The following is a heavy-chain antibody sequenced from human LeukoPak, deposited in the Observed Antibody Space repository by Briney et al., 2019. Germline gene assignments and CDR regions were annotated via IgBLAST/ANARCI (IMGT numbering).Heavy chain of an antibody. CDR2: INPNSGGT. D-gene: IGHD3-22*01. CDR1: GYTFTGYY. J-gene: IGHJ6*03. Sequence: ASVKVSCKASGYTFTGYYMHWVRQAPGQGLEWMGWINPNSGGTNYAQKFQGRVTMTRDTSISTAYMELSRLRSDDTAVYYCARGNYYDSGYYYYYMDVWGKGTTVTVPS. CDR3: ARGNYYDSGYYYYYMDV. V-gene: IGHV1-2*02.